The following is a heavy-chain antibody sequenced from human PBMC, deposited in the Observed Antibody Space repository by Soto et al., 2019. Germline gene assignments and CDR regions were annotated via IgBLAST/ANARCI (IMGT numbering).Heavy chain of an antibody. CDR1: GGSISSYY. D-gene: IGHD6-13*01. CDR2: IYYSGST. Sequence: SETLSLTCTVSGGSISSYYWSWIRQPPGKGLEWIGYIYYSGSTNYNPSLKSRVTISVDTSKNQFSLKLSSVTAADTAVYYCAKTREQQLISSHDPWGQGNLVTVSS. J-gene: IGHJ5*02. V-gene: IGHV4-59*08. CDR3: AKTREQQLISSHDP.